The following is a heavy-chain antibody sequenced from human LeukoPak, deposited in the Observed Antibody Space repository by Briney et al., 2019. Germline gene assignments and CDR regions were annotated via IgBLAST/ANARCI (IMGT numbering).Heavy chain of an antibody. Sequence: PSETLSLTCTVSGGSISSGGYYWRWIRQPPGKGLEWIGEINHSGSTNYNPSLKSRVTISVDTSKNQFSLKLSSVTAADTAVYYCASYGSGSYYGYWGQGTLVTVSS. CDR2: INHSGST. J-gene: IGHJ4*02. V-gene: IGHV4-39*07. CDR3: ASYGSGSYYGY. D-gene: IGHD3-10*01. CDR1: GGSISSGGYY.